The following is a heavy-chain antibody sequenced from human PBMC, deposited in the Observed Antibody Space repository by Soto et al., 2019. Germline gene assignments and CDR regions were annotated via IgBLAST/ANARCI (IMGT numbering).Heavy chain of an antibody. D-gene: IGHD2-2*01. Sequence: EVQLVESGGGLVQPGRSLRLSCAASGFTFDDYAMHWVRQAPGKGLAWVSGISWNSGSIGYADSVKGRFTISRDNAKNSLYLQMNSLRAEDTALYYCAKDSLLCSSTSCYLDYWGQGTLVTVSS. CDR1: GFTFDDYA. V-gene: IGHV3-9*01. CDR2: ISWNSGSI. J-gene: IGHJ4*02. CDR3: AKDSLLCSSTSCYLDY.